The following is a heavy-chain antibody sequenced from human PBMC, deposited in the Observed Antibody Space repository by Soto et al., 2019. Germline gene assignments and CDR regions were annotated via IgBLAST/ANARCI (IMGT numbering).Heavy chain of an antibody. D-gene: IGHD3-3*01. CDR1: GYTFTSYG. J-gene: IGHJ6*02. CDR2: ISAYNGNT. Sequence: ASVKVSCKASGYTFTSYGISWVRQAPGQGLEWMGWISAYNGNTNYAQKLQGRVTMTTDTSTSTAYMELRSLRSDDTAVYYCARVSDDFWSGFGYYYYYGMDVWGQGTTVTVSS. CDR3: ARVSDDFWSGFGYYYYYGMDV. V-gene: IGHV1-18*01.